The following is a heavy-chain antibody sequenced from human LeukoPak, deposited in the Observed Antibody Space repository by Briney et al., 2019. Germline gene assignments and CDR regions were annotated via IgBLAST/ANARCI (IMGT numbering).Heavy chain of an antibody. D-gene: IGHD3-10*01. J-gene: IGHJ4*02. CDR3: ARDNLVRAAPEFDY. CDR1: GFTFIDYW. Sequence: GGSLRLSCAGSGFTFIDYWMSWVRQAPGRGLEWVANIKQDGSEYYYVDSVKGRFTISRDNAKNSLYLQMNSLKAEDTAVYYCARDNLVRAAPEFDYWGRGTLVTVSS. V-gene: IGHV3-7*01. CDR2: IKQDGSEY.